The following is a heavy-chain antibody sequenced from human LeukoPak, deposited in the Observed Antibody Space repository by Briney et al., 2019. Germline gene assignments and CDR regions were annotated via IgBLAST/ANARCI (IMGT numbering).Heavy chain of an antibody. CDR2: IYYSGST. CDR1: GGSINGYY. Sequence: SETLSLTCTVSGGSINGYYWNWIRQPPEKGLEWIGYIYYSGSTNYNPSLKSRVTISVDTSKNHFSLKLSSVTAADTAVYYCARVTTVAGSDYSDYWGQGTPVTVSS. J-gene: IGHJ4*02. V-gene: IGHV4-59*01. D-gene: IGHD6-19*01. CDR3: ARVTTVAGSDYSDY.